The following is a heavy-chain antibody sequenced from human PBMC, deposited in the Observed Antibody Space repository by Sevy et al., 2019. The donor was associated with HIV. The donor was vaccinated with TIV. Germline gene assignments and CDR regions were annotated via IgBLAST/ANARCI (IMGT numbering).Heavy chain of an antibody. CDR3: AKELPGYQYDSSGNLDT. D-gene: IGHD6-19*01. Sequence: GGSLRLSCAASGFTFSTYAMSWVRQAPGKGLEWVSGFSGSGVSIYYAGSVKGRFTISRDNSKNTLILQMNSLRAEDTAIYSCAKELPGYQYDSSGNLDTWGQGRLVTVSS. CDR1: GFTFSTYA. V-gene: IGHV3-23*01. CDR2: FSGSGVSI. J-gene: IGHJ5*02.